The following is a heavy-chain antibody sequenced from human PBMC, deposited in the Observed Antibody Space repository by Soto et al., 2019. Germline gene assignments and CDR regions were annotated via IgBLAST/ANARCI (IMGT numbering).Heavy chain of an antibody. J-gene: IGHJ5*02. V-gene: IGHV3-21*01. CDR1: GMTFADYN. CDR3: VRDISGPAERNWFDP. Sequence: PGGSLRLSCVTSGMTFADYNMNWVRQAPGKGLEWVSTISRSSTYFYYADSVKGRFTVSRDDAKNSLFLHMGGLTTDDTGVYFCVRDISGPAERNWFDPWGQGTLVTASS. CDR2: ISRSSTYF. D-gene: IGHD6-19*01.